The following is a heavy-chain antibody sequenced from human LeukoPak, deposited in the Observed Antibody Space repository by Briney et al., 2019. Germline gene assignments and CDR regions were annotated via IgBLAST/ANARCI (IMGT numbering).Heavy chain of an antibody. CDR3: AKDDSTSGYFDY. CDR1: GFTFSSYW. V-gene: IGHV3-74*01. Sequence: GGSLRLSCAASGFTFSSYWMHWVRQAPGKGLVWVSRINSDGSSTRYADSVKGRFTISRDNAKNTLYLQMNSLRAEDTAVYYCAKDDSTSGYFDYWGQGTLVTVSS. J-gene: IGHJ4*02. D-gene: IGHD2-2*01. CDR2: INSDGSST.